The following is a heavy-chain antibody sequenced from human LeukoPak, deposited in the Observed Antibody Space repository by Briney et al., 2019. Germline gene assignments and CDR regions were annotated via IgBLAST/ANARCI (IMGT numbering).Heavy chain of an antibody. CDR3: ARGGYSYGYRYYMDV. J-gene: IGHJ6*03. Sequence: PGGSLRLSCAASGFTFSSYWMSWVRQAPGKGLEWVANIKQDGSEKYYVDSVKGRFTISRDNAKNSLYLQMNSLRAEDTAVYYCARGGYSYGYRYYMDVWGKGTTVTVSS. CDR2: IKQDGSEK. CDR1: GFTFSSYW. V-gene: IGHV3-7*03. D-gene: IGHD5-18*01.